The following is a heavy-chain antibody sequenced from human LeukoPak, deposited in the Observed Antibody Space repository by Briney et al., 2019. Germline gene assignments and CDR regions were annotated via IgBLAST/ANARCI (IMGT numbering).Heavy chain of an antibody. CDR3: AKSPRYSGYDEEGY. V-gene: IGHV3-74*01. D-gene: IGHD5-12*01. Sequence: GGSLRFSCAASGFTFSSYWMHWVRQAPGKGLVWVSRINSDGSSTSYADSVKGRFTISRDNAKNTLYLQMNSLRAEDTAVYHCAKSPRYSGYDEEGYWGQGTLVTVSS. J-gene: IGHJ4*02. CDR1: GFTFSSYW. CDR2: INSDGSST.